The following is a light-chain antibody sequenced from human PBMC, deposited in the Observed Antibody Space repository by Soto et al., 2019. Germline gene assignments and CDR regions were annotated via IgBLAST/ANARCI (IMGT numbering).Light chain of an antibody. Sequence: QSVLTQPASVSGSPGQSITISCTGTSSDVGSYNLVSWYQQHPGKAPKLMIYEGSKRPSGVSNRFSGSKSGNTASLTISGLQAEEEADYYCCSYAGSLRVFGTGTKVTVL. J-gene: IGLJ1*01. CDR2: EGS. CDR3: CSYAGSLRV. V-gene: IGLV2-23*01. CDR1: SSDVGSYNL.